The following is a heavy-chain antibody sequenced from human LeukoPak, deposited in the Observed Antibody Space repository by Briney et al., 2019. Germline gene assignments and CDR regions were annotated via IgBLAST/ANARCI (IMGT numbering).Heavy chain of an antibody. Sequence: SETLSLTCTVSGGSISSYYWSWIRQPAGKGLEWIGRIYTSGSTNYNPSLKSRVTMSVDTSKNQFSLKLSSVTAADTAVYYCARPPNYYGSGSYGSWFDPWGQGTLVTVSS. CDR2: IYTSGST. CDR1: GGSISSYY. CDR3: ARPPNYYGSGSYGSWFDP. J-gene: IGHJ5*02. V-gene: IGHV4-4*07. D-gene: IGHD3-10*01.